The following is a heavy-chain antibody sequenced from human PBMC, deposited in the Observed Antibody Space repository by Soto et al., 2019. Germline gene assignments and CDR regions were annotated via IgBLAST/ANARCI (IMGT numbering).Heavy chain of an antibody. J-gene: IGHJ4*02. Sequence: GASVMVSSKACGYTFTSYVISLVRHAPGQGLEWIGWISAYNGNTNYAQNFQGRVTMTTDTSPSTAHMQLRSLRSDDTAVYYCARGGTPIDHWGQGTLVNVSS. CDR1: GYTFTSYV. V-gene: IGHV1-18*01. CDR2: ISAYNGNT. D-gene: IGHD3-16*01. CDR3: ARGGTPIDH.